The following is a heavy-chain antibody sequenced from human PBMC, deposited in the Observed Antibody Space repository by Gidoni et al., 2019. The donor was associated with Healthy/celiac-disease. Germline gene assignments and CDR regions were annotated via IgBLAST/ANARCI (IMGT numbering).Heavy chain of an antibody. CDR2: ISAYNGNT. Sequence: QVQLVQSGAGVKKPGASVKVPCQAFGYPFTSYGSRWVRQAPGQRLEWMGWISAYNGNTNDAQKLQARVTMTTDTSTSTVYMELRSLRSDDTAVYYCARDGPSWWLLLWHYYYFDYWGQGTLVTVSS. CDR3: ARDGPSWWLLLWHYYYFDY. J-gene: IGHJ4*02. D-gene: IGHD3-22*01. V-gene: IGHV1-18*01. CDR1: GYPFTSYG.